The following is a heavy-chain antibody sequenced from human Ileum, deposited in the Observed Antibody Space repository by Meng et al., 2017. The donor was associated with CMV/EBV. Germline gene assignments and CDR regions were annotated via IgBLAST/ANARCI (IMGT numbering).Heavy chain of an antibody. CDR1: GYTFTSYY. Sequence: ASVKVSCKASGYTFTSYYMHWVRQAPGQGLEWMGIINPSGGSTSYAQKFQGRVTMTRDTSTSTVYMELSSLRSEDTGVYDCARDLINQLPNVHYYYGMDVWGQGTTVTVSS. CDR2: INPSGGST. D-gene: IGHD2-2*01. CDR3: ARDLINQLPNVHYYYGMDV. J-gene: IGHJ6*02. V-gene: IGHV1-46*01.